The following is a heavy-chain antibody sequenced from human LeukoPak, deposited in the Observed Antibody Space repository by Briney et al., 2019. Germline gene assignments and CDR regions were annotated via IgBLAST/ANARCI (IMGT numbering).Heavy chain of an antibody. V-gene: IGHV4-34*01. CDR2: INHSGST. D-gene: IGHD3-3*01. CDR3: ARSYYDFWSGYSGYYYMDV. J-gene: IGHJ6*03. CDR1: GGSFSGYY. Sequence: SETLSLTCAVYGGSFSGYYWSWIRQPPGKGLEWIGEINHSGSTNYNPSLKSRVTISVDTSKNQFSLKLSSVTAADTAVYYCARSYYDFWSGYSGYYYMDVWGKGTTVTISS.